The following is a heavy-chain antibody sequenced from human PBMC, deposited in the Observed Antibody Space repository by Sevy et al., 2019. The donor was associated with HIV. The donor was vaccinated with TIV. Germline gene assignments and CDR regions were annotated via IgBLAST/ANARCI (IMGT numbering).Heavy chain of an antibody. CDR3: ARVYYYDYSGPGY. J-gene: IGHJ4*02. CDR1: GYNLNNYY. CDR2: INPSGGST. D-gene: IGHD3-22*01. V-gene: IGHV1-46*02. Sequence: ASVKVSCKVSGYNLNNYYMHWVRQAPGQGLEWMGLINPSGGSTSYAQKFQGRVTMTRDTSTSTLHMELSSLRSEDTAVYYCARVYYYDYSGPGYWGQGTLVTVSS.